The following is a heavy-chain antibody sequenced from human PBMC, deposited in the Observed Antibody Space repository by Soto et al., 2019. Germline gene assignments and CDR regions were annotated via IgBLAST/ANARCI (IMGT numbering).Heavy chain of an antibody. CDR2: ISGSGGST. V-gene: IGHV3-23*01. J-gene: IGHJ4*02. CDR1: GFTFSSYA. D-gene: IGHD3-3*01. Sequence: GGSLRLSCAASGFTFSSYAMSWVRQAPGKGLEWVSAISGSGGSTYYADSVKGRFTISRDNSKNTLYLQMNSLRAEDTAVYYCAKPPWVWSGPTVYYFDYWGQGTLVTVSS. CDR3: AKPPWVWSGPTVYYFDY.